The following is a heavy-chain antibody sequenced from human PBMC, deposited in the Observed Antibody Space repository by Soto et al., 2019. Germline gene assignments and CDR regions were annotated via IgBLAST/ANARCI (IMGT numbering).Heavy chain of an antibody. CDR3: AGVPRTTVIWGWFDP. Sequence: QVQLQESGPGLVKPSETLSLTCTVSGGSISSYYWSWIRQPAGKGLEWIWRIYTSGSTNYNPSLECRVTKSVDKSKNQFALKMSSVTAADTALYYCAGVPRTTVIWGWFDPWGQGNLVTVSS. J-gene: IGHJ5*02. CDR1: GGSISSYY. V-gene: IGHV4-4*07. CDR2: IYTSGST. D-gene: IGHD4-4*01.